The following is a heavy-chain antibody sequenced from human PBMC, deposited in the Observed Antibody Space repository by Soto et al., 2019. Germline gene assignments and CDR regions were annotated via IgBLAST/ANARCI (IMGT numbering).Heavy chain of an antibody. J-gene: IGHJ6*02. Sequence: QVQLVQSGAEVKKPGSSVKVSCKASGGTFSSYAISWVRQAPGQGLEWMGGIIPIFGAADYAQKFQGRVTITADDFTSTAYMELSSLRSEDTAVYYCARHLGGNHYYYGMDVWGQGTTVTVSS. CDR3: ARHLGGNHYYYGMDV. CDR1: GGTFSSYA. V-gene: IGHV1-69*12. D-gene: IGHD3-16*01. CDR2: IIPIFGAA.